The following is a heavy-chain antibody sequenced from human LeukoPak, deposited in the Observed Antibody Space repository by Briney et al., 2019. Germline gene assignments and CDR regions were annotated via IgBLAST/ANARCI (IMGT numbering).Heavy chain of an antibody. CDR2: IIPIFGTA. CDR3: ARDLDYGDYVWVY. J-gene: IGHJ4*02. CDR1: GGTFSSYA. V-gene: IGHV1-69*13. D-gene: IGHD4-17*01. Sequence: SVKVSCKASGGTFSSYAISWVRQAPGQGLEWMGGIIPIFGTANYAQKFQGRVTITADESTSTAYMELSSLRSEDTAVYYCARDLDYGDYVWVYWGRGTLVTVSS.